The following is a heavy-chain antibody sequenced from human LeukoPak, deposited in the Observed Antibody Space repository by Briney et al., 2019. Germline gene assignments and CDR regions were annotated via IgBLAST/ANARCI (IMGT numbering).Heavy chain of an antibody. J-gene: IGHJ4*02. Sequence: PGGSLRLSCAASGFTFSSYAMSWVRQAPGKWLEWVSAISGSGGSTYYADSVRGRLTISRDNSKNTLYLQMNSLRAEDTAVYYCAKDPPRSDFWSGYADYWGQGTLVTVSS. V-gene: IGHV3-23*01. D-gene: IGHD3-3*01. CDR1: GFTFSSYA. CDR2: ISGSGGST. CDR3: AKDPPRSDFWSGYADY.